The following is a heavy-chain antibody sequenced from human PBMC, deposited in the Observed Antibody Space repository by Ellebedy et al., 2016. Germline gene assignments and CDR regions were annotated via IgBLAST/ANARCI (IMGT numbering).Heavy chain of an antibody. D-gene: IGHD3-22*01. Sequence: SETLSLTXTVSGGSISSSSYYWGWIRQPPGKGLEWIGSIYHSGSTYYNPSLKSRVTISVDTSKNQFSLKLSSVTAADTAVYYCARVWIVAHQAYDYWGQGTLVTVSS. J-gene: IGHJ4*02. V-gene: IGHV4-39*07. CDR1: GGSISSSSYY. CDR3: ARVWIVAHQAYDY. CDR2: IYHSGST.